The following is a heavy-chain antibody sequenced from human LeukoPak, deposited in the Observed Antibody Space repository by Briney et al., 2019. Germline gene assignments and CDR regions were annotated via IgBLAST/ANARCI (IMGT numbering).Heavy chain of an antibody. J-gene: IGHJ4*02. CDR3: ARQTYYYDSSWYY. D-gene: IGHD3-22*01. CDR1: GYILTDYY. Sequence: ASVKVSCKASGYILTDYYMHWVRQAPGQGLEWMGWINPNSGDTNYAQKFQGRVTMTRDTSISTVYMELRRLRSDDTAVYYCARQTYYYDSSWYYWGQGTLVTVSS. CDR2: INPNSGDT. V-gene: IGHV1-2*02.